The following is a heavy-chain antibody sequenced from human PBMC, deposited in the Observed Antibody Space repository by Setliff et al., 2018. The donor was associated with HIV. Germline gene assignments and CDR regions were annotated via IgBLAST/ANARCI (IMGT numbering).Heavy chain of an antibody. CDR2: INPSSTST. D-gene: IGHD1-26*01. V-gene: IGHV1-46*01. CDR1: GYTFTSYP. J-gene: IGHJ1*01. Sequence: GASVKVSCKASGYTFTSYPMHWVRQAPGQGLEWMGIINPSSTSTNYAQRFQGRVTMTRDTSTSTVYMELSSLRSEDTAVYYCARDHMSVGAWVGATSRGLFQHWGQGTLVTVSS. CDR3: ARDHMSVGAWVGATSRGLFQH.